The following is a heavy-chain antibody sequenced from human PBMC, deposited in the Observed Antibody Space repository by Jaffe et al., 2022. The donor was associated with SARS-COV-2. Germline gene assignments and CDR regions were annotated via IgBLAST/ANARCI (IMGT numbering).Heavy chain of an antibody. D-gene: IGHD2-15*01. CDR1: GFTFSSYA. CDR3: ARGQSGAYMDV. Sequence: QVQLVESGGGVVQPGWSLRLSCAASGFTFSSYAMHWVRQAPGKGLEWVVVISHDGRNKYYADSVKGRFIISRDNLKNTLYLQMNSLRAEDTAVYYCARGQSGAYMDVWGKGTTVSVSS. J-gene: IGHJ6*04. CDR2: ISHDGRNK. V-gene: IGHV3-30*04.